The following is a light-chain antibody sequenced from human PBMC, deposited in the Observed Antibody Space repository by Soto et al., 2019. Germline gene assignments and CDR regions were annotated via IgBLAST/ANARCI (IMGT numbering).Light chain of an antibody. J-gene: IGKJ1*01. Sequence: EVVLTQSPGTLSLSPGERATRSCRASQSIGSSYLAWYQQKPGQAPRLLIYGASTRATGIPARFSGIGSGTEFTLTISSLQSEDFAVYYCQQYPNWPTWTFCQGTKVDIK. CDR1: QSIGSSY. CDR2: GAS. CDR3: QQYPNWPTWT. V-gene: IGKV3-15*01.